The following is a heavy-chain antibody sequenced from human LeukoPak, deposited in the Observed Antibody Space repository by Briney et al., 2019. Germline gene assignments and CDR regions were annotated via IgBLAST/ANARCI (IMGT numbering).Heavy chain of an antibody. CDR3: AREGSFYAYGMDV. V-gene: IGHV3-48*03. J-gene: IGHJ6*02. CDR1: GFTFSSYE. D-gene: IGHD3-16*01. Sequence: GGSLRLSCAASGFTFSSYEMNGVRQAPGKGLEWVSYISSSGSTLYYADSVRGGFTISRDNAKKSLCLQMNTLRAEATAVYYCAREGSFYAYGMDVWGQGTTVTVSS. CDR2: ISSSGSTL.